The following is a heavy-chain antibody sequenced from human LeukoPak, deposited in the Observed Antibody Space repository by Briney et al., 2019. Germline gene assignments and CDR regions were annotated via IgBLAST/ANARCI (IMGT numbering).Heavy chain of an antibody. J-gene: IGHJ4*02. CDR3: ARRTDFWSGYYTLYYFDY. V-gene: IGHV4-39*07. CDR1: GGSISSSSYY. Sequence: SETLSLTCTVSGGSISSSSYYWGWIRQPPGKGLEWIGSIYYSGSTYYNPSLKSRVTISVDTSKNQFSLKLSPVTAADTAVYYCARRTDFWSGYYTLYYFDYWGQGTLVTVSS. D-gene: IGHD3-3*01. CDR2: IYYSGST.